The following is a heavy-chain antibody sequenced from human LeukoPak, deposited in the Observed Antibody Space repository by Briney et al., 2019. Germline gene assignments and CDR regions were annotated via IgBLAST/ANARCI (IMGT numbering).Heavy chain of an antibody. J-gene: IGHJ4*02. CDR3: AKDGDSSSGHCDY. CDR1: GYTFIDSY. CDR2: IIPMLGLT. Sequence: ASVKVSCEASGYTFIDSYIHWVRQAPGQGLEWMGRIIPMLGLTDYAQKFQGRVTITADTSTRTVYMELTSLTSEDTAVYYCAKDGDSSSGHCDYWGQGTLVTVSS. V-gene: IGHV1-69*04. D-gene: IGHD6-19*01.